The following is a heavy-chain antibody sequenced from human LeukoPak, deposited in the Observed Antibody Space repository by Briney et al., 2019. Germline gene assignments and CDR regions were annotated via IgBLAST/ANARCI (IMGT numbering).Heavy chain of an antibody. CDR1: GGTFSSYA. Sequence: ASVKVSCKASGGTFSSYAISWVRQAPGQRLEWMGGIIPIFGTANYAQKFQGRVTITADESTSTAYMELSSLRSEDTAVYYCARDRGAYCSSTSCYTGNWFDPWGQGTLVTVSS. CDR3: ARDRGAYCSSTSCYTGNWFDP. D-gene: IGHD2-2*02. V-gene: IGHV1-69*01. J-gene: IGHJ5*02. CDR2: IIPIFGTA.